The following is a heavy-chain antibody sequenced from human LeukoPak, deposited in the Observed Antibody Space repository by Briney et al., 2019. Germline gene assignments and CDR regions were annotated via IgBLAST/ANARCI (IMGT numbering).Heavy chain of an antibody. CDR3: ARGTMFPYYFDY. J-gene: IGHJ4*02. CDR1: GFTFSSYS. Sequence: GGSLRLSCAASGFTFSSYSMKWVRQTPGKGLEWVSFISSSSSYIYYADSVRGRFTISRDNAKNSLYLQMNSLRAGDTAVYYCARGTMFPYYFDYWGQGTLVTVSS. D-gene: IGHD3-10*02. V-gene: IGHV3-21*01. CDR2: ISSSSSYI.